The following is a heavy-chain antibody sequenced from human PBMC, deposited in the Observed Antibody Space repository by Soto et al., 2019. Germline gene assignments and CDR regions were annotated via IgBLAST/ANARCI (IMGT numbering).Heavy chain of an antibody. D-gene: IGHD6-19*01. V-gene: IGHV3-21*02. Sequence: EVQLVESGGGLVKPGGSLRISCAASGFTFSNYGMNWVRQAPGKGLEWVSSISSGSSYIFYADSVKGRFTISRDNAENSLYLQMNSLTAEDSAVYYCARDPGSGWEYLQHWGQGTRVTVSS. CDR3: ARDPGSGWEYLQH. J-gene: IGHJ1*01. CDR2: ISSGSSYI. CDR1: GFTFSNYG.